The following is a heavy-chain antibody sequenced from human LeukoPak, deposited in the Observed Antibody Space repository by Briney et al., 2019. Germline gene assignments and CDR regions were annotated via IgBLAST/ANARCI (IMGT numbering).Heavy chain of an antibody. CDR1: GYIFTSYG. D-gene: IGHD3-3*01. CDR2: ISAYNGNT. CDR3: ARDRGTYDFWSGYHY. Sequence: ASVKVSCKASGYIFTSYGISWVRQAPGQGLEWMGWISAYNGNTNHAQNFQGRVTVTTETSTSTAYMELRSLRSDDTAVYYCARDRGTYDFWSGYHYWGQGTLATVSS. V-gene: IGHV1-18*01. J-gene: IGHJ4*02.